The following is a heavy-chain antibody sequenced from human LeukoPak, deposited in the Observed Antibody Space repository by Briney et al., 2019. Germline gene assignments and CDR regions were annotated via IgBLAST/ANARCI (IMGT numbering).Heavy chain of an antibody. J-gene: IGHJ4*02. CDR3: ARGGHSGYDSVHHGH. V-gene: IGHV1-2*04. D-gene: IGHD5-12*01. Sequence: ASVKVSCKASGYTFTRYDMHWVRQAPGQGLEWMGWINPNSGVTDYAQKFQGWVTMPRDKSIRTPYLQLSRLRSDDTAVYYCARGGHSGYDSVHHGHWAQGPLVTVSS. CDR2: INPNSGVT. CDR1: GYTFTRYD.